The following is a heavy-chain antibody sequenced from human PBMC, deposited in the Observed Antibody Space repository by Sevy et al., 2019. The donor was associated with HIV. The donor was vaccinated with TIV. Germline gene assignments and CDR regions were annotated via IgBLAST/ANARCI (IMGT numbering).Heavy chain of an antibody. D-gene: IGHD4-17*01. CDR3: ARVYYGDYVGYYFDY. V-gene: IGHV4-4*07. CDR1: GGCISSYY. CDR2: IYTSGST. Sequence: SETLSLTCTVSGGCISSYYWSWIRQPAGKGLEWTGRIYTSGSTNYNPSLKSRVTMSVDTSKNQFSLKLSSVTAADTAVYYCARVYYGDYVGYYFDYWGQGTLVTVSS. J-gene: IGHJ4*02.